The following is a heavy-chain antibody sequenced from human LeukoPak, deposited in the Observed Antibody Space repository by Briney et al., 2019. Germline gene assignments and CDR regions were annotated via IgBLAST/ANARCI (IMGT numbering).Heavy chain of an antibody. CDR2: IYYSGSS. CDR1: GGSISSYY. CDR3: AGHATTGTTLNWFDP. V-gene: IGHV4-59*01. D-gene: IGHD1-1*01. J-gene: IGHJ5*02. Sequence: SETLSLTCTVSGGSISSYYWSWIRQPPGKGLEWVGYIYYSGSSNYNPSLKSRVTISVDTSKNQFSLKVSSVTAADTAVYYCAGHATTGTTLNWFDPWGQGTLVTVS.